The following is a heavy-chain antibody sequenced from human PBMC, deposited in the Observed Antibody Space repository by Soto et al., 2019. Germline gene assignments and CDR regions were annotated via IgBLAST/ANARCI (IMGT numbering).Heavy chain of an antibody. V-gene: IGHV4-4*07. D-gene: IGHD3-10*01. CDR2: IYTSGGT. CDR3: VRSNYRSGSYGYGLDV. Sequence: SETLSLTCAVSGGSLNDYYWSWIRQPAGKGLEWIGRIYTSGGTNYNPSLKSRVTMSVDTSKSQFSLKLSSVTAADTAVYYCVRSNYRSGSYGYGLDVWGQGTTVPVSS. CDR1: GGSLNDYY. J-gene: IGHJ6*02.